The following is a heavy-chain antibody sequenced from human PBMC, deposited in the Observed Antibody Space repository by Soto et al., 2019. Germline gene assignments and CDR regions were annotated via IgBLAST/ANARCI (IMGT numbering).Heavy chain of an antibody. CDR1: GFSLSTSGVG. CDR2: IYWDDDK. Sequence: QITLKESGPTLVKPTQTLTLTCTFSGFSLSTSGVGVGWIRQPPGKALEWLALIYWDDDKRYSPSLKSRLTITKATPKNQVVLTMTNMDPVHTAPYYCAHVTGDTRYFDLWGRGTLVTVSS. V-gene: IGHV2-5*02. J-gene: IGHJ2*01. D-gene: IGHD7-27*01. CDR3: AHVTGDTRYFDL.